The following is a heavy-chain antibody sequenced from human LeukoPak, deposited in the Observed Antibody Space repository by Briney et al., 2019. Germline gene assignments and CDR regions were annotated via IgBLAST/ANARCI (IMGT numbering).Heavy chain of an antibody. CDR2: IYYSGST. CDR3: ARYWYYVSGTYYRTFDY. V-gene: IGHV4-39*01. J-gene: IGHJ4*02. Sequence: SQTLSLTCTVSGGSISSGSYYWSWIRQPPGKGLEWIGIIYYSGSTYYNPSLKSRVTISVDTSKNQFSLKLSSVTAADTAVYYCARYWYYVSGTYYRTFDYWGQGTLVTVSS. CDR1: GGSISSGSYY. D-gene: IGHD3-10*01.